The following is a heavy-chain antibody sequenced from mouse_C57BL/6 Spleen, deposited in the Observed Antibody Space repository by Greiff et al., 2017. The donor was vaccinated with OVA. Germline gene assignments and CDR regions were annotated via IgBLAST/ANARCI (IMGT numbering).Heavy chain of an antibody. Sequence: LQESGPELVKPGASVKISCKASGYAFSSSWMNWVKPRPGKGLEWIGRIYPGDGDTNYNGKFKGKATLTADKSSSTAYMQRSSLTSEDSAVYFCAGYSNYDWYFDVWGTGTTVTVSS. D-gene: IGHD2-5*01. CDR3: AGYSNYDWYFDV. V-gene: IGHV1-82*01. J-gene: IGHJ1*03. CDR1: GYAFSSSW. CDR2: IYPGDGDT.